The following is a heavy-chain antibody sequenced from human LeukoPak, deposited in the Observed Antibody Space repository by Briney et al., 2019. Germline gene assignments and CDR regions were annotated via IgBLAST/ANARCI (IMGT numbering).Heavy chain of an antibody. D-gene: IGHD2-15*01. CDR1: GFSISNDW. Sequence: PGGSVRLSCAVSGFSISNDWMHWVRRAPGKGLLWVSRISADGTTTNYADSVKGRFTISRDNAKNTLYLQMDSLRADDTAVYYCAGTWSFDYWGQGTLVTVSS. CDR3: AGTWSFDY. CDR2: ISADGTTT. V-gene: IGHV3-74*01. J-gene: IGHJ4*02.